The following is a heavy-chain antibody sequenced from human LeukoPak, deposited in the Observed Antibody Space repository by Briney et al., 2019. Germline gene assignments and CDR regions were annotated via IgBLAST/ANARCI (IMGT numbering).Heavy chain of an antibody. CDR2: INQDGTEK. CDR1: GFTFTTYW. Sequence: PGGSLRLSCAASGFTFTTYWTSWVRQLPGKGLEWVANINQDGTEKYYVDSVKGRFTISRDNAKNSLYLQMNSLRAEDTAVYYCAELGITMIGGVWGKGTTVTISS. V-gene: IGHV3-7*01. J-gene: IGHJ6*04. CDR3: AELGITMIGGV. D-gene: IGHD3-10*02.